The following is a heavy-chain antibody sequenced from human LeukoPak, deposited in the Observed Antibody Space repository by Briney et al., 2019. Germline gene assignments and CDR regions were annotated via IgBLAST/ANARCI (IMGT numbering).Heavy chain of an antibody. CDR2: INPNSGGT. CDR1: GYTFTGYY. V-gene: IGHV1-2*02. Sequence: ASVKVSCKASGYTFTGYYMHWVRQAPGQGLEWMGWINPNSGGTNYAQKFQGRVTMTRDTSISTAYMELSRLRSDDTAVYYCARDRYCSSTSCYRGAGNYYYYMDVWGKGTTVTISS. J-gene: IGHJ6*03. D-gene: IGHD2-2*01. CDR3: ARDRYCSSTSCYRGAGNYYYYMDV.